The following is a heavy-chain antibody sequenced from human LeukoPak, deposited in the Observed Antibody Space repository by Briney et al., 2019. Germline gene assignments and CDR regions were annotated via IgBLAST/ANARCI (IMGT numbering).Heavy chain of an antibody. Sequence: GGSLRLSCAASGFTFSGYKMNWVRQAPGKGLEWVSVIYSGGSTYYADSVKGRFTISRDNSKNTLYLQMNSLRAEDTAVYYCARAGYSYGARFDYWGQGTLVTVSS. V-gene: IGHV3-53*01. CDR1: GFTFSGYK. J-gene: IGHJ4*02. CDR3: ARAGYSYGARFDY. CDR2: IYSGGST. D-gene: IGHD5-18*01.